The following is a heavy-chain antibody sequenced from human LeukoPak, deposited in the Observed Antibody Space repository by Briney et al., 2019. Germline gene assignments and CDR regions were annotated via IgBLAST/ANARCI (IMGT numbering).Heavy chain of an antibody. CDR3: ARTIAQYSNSWLYFYYGLDV. Sequence: GGSLRLSCTASGFTFGSYAMSWVRQAPGKGLEWVSSISGGSEDTCYADSVKGRFTISRDNSKSTLYLQMNGLRAEDTAVYYCARTIAQYSNSWLYFYYGLDVWGRGTTVTVSS. CDR2: ISGGSEDT. J-gene: IGHJ6*01. D-gene: IGHD6-13*01. V-gene: IGHV3-23*01. CDR1: GFTFGSYA.